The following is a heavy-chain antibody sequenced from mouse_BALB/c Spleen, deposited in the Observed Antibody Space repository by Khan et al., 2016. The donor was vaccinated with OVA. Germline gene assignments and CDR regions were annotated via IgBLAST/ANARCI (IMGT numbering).Heavy chain of an antibody. CDR1: GYSITSDYA. CDR2: ISYSGNT. CDR3: ARIYGGVFDY. J-gene: IGHJ2*01. Sequence: EVKLLESGPGLVKPSQSLSLTCTVTGYSITSDYAWNWIRQFPGNKLEWMGYISYSGNTKYNPSLKSRISITRDTSENQFFLQLNSVTIEDTATYYCARIYGGVFDYWGQGTTLTVSS. D-gene: IGHD1-1*01. V-gene: IGHV3-2*02.